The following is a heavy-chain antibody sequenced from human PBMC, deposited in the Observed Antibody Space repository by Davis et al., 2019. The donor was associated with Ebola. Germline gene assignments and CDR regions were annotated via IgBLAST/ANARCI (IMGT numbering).Heavy chain of an antibody. CDR2: VSTHNGNT. Sequence: AASVKVSCKGIGSTFATHAISWVRQAPGQGLEWMGWVSTHNGNTNYAEKFQGRVTMTTDTSTSTAYMELRSLRSDDTAVYYCARDAYFDILTGYYTQYYFEYWGQGTLVTVSS. J-gene: IGHJ4*02. CDR1: GSTFATHA. D-gene: IGHD3-9*01. V-gene: IGHV1-18*01. CDR3: ARDAYFDILTGYYTQYYFEY.